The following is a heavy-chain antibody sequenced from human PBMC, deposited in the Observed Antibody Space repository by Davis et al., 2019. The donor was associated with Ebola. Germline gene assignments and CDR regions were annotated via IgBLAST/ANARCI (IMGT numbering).Heavy chain of an antibody. V-gene: IGHV1-2*02. CDR2: INPNSGGT. Sequence: ASVKVSCKASGYTFTGYYMHWVRQAPGQGLEWMGWINPNSGGTNYAQKFQGRVTMTRDTSISTAYMELSRLRSDDTAVYYCARDHSSSWYPAPYYFDYWGQGTLVTVSS. CDR1: GYTFTGYY. CDR3: ARDHSSSWYPAPYYFDY. D-gene: IGHD6-13*01. J-gene: IGHJ4*02.